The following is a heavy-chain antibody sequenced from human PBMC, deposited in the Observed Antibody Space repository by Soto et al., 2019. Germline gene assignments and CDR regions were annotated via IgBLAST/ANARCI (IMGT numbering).Heavy chain of an antibody. V-gene: IGHV4-59*08. CDR1: GGSISSHY. Sequence: QVQLQESGPGLVKPSETLSLTCTVSGGSISSHYWTWIRQPPGKGLEWIGYIYYSGNTNYNPSLKRRVTLSVDTSRNQFSLKLSCVTAADTAVYYCARQMGTEVTTRDFDSWGQGTLVTVSS. J-gene: IGHJ4*02. D-gene: IGHD4-17*01. CDR2: IYYSGNT. CDR3: ARQMGTEVTTRDFDS.